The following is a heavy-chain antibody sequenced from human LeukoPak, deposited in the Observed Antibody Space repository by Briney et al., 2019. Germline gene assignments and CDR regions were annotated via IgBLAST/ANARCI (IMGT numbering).Heavy chain of an antibody. J-gene: IGHJ6*03. D-gene: IGHD5/OR15-5a*01. Sequence: GGSLRLSCAASGFTFSSYSMNWVRQAPGKGLEWVSYISSSSNTIYYADSVKGRFTISRDNSKNTLYLQMNSLRAEDTAVYYCAKDTVKVSTIRRVPHYMDVWGKGTTVTISS. V-gene: IGHV3-48*01. CDR3: AKDTVKVSTIRRVPHYMDV. CDR2: ISSSSNTI. CDR1: GFTFSSYS.